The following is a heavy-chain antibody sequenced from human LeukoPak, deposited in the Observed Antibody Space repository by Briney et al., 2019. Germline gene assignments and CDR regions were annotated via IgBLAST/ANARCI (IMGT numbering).Heavy chain of an antibody. CDR3: ARRGWGTVTDAFDI. Sequence: KPSETLSLTCTVSGGSISSYYWSWIRQPPGKGLEWIGYIYYSGSTNYNPSLKSRVTISVDTSKNQFSLKLSSVTAADTAVYYCARRGWGTVTDAFDIWGQGTMVTVSS. CDR1: GGSISSYY. D-gene: IGHD3-16*01. J-gene: IGHJ3*02. V-gene: IGHV4-59*08. CDR2: IYYSGST.